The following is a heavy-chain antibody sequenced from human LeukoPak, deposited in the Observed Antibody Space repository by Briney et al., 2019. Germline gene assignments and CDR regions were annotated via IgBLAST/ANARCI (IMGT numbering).Heavy chain of an antibody. CDR1: GGSISSGYW. CDR3: ARNAYYSADY. Sequence: SGTLSLTCDVSGGSISSGYWWSWVRQLPGKGLEWIGEIHHSGSTNYNPSLKSRVTISVDKSKNQFSVMLTPVTAADTAVDYCARNAYYSADYWGQGTLVTVSS. V-gene: IGHV4-4*02. CDR2: IHHSGST. J-gene: IGHJ4*02. D-gene: IGHD2/OR15-2a*01.